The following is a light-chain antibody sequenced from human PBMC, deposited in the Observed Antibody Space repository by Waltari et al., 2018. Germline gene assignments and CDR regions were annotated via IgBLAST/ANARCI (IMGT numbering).Light chain of an antibody. J-gene: IGKJ4*01. CDR2: GAS. CDR1: VACNY. CDR3: QQYGSSHYDSSPFT. V-gene: IGKV3-20*01. Sequence: VACNYLAWYQQKPGQAPRLLIYGASTRATGIPDRFSGSGSGTDFTLTISRLEPEDFAVYHCQQYGSSHYDSSPFTFGGGTKVEIK.